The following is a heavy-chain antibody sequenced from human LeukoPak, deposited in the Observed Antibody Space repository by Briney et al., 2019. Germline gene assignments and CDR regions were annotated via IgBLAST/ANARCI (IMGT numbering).Heavy chain of an antibody. CDR1: GFTFNNAW. V-gene: IGHV3-15*01. J-gene: IGHJ4*02. CDR2: IKSKTGGGPT. D-gene: IGHD5-18*01. CDR3: SIDRGNSYGFYPH. Sequence: PGGTLRLSCAACGFTFNNAWMSWVRQAPGKGLEWVGRIKSKTGGGPTDYAAPVTGRFNISRDDSKNTQYLQINSLNTEDTAVYYCSIDRGNSYGFYPHWGQGTLVTVSS.